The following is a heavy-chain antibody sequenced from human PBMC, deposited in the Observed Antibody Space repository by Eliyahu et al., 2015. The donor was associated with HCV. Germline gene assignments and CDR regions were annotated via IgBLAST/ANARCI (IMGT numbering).Heavy chain of an antibody. CDR2: ISGSGGST. CDR1: GFTFSSYA. D-gene: IGHD1-26*01. Sequence: EVQLLESGGGLVQPGGSLRLSCAASGFTFSSYAMSWVRQAPGXGLXWVXAISGSGGSTYYADSVKGRFTISRDNSKNTLYLQMNSLRAEDTAVYYCAKDLLLTVRGGYYFDYWGQGTLVTVSS. V-gene: IGHV3-23*01. CDR3: AKDLLLTVRGGYYFDY. J-gene: IGHJ4*02.